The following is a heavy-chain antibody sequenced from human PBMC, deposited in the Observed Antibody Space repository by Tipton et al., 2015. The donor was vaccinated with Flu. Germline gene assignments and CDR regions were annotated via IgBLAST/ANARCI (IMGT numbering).Heavy chain of an antibody. CDR3: AMYYYDSSSYYSQGGFDP. CDR2: IHQSGST. J-gene: IGHJ5*02. CDR1: GYSIRSGYY. D-gene: IGHD3-22*01. Sequence: TLSLTCAVSGYSIRSGYYWDWIRQPPGRGLEWIGSIHQSGSTYYKPSLKSRVTISVDTSKNQFSLKLSSVTAADTAVYYCAMYYYDSSSYYSQGGFDPWGQGTLVTVSS. V-gene: IGHV4-38-2*01.